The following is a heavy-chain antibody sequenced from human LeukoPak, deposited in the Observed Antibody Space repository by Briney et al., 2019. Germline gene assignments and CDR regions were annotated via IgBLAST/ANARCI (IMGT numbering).Heavy chain of an antibody. CDR2: IIPIFGTA. Sequence: ASVKVSCKASGGTFSSYAISWVRQAPGQGLEWMGGIIPIFGTANYAQKFQGRVTITTDESTSTAYMELSSLRSEDTAVYYCARDRARAHCSSTSCYGFDYWGQGTLVTVSS. CDR3: ARDRARAHCSSTSCYGFDY. D-gene: IGHD2-2*01. CDR1: GGTFSSYA. J-gene: IGHJ4*02. V-gene: IGHV1-69*05.